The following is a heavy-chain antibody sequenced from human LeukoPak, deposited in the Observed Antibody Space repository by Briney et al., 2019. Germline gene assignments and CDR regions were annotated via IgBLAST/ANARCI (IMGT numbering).Heavy chain of an antibody. J-gene: IGHJ4*02. CDR1: GYTFTSYY. D-gene: IGHD1-26*01. CDR3: ARDHSIAGATSRYLNY. CDR2: INPSGGST. Sequence: ASVKVSCKASGYTFTSYYMHWVRQAPGQGLEWMGIINPSGGSTSYAQKFQGRVTMTRDTSTSTVYMELSSLRSEDTAVYYCARDHSIAGATSRYLNYWGQGTLVTVSS. V-gene: IGHV1-46*01.